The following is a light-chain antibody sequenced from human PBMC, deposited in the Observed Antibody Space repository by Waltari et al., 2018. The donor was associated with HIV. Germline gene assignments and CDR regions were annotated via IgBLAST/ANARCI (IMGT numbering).Light chain of an antibody. V-gene: IGLV1-47*01. J-gene: IGLJ2*01. CDR1: SSTGENYH. CDR3: AVWDDMGGVV. CDR2: RKD. Sequence: QSVLTQPPPAPGTSGQWVTMSWSGSSSTGENYHVVWFQQLPGSAPKLVMRRKDQRPAGVPARFSGSKSDTSAFLGIGGRRSEDEAEYFCAVWDDMGGVVFGGGTKLTGL.